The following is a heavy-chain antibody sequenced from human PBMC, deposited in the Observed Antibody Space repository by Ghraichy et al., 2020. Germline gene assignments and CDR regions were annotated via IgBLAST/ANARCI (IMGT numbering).Heavy chain of an antibody. D-gene: IGHD6-13*01. CDR2: IYYSGST. J-gene: IGHJ4*02. CDR1: GGSISSYY. V-gene: IGHV4-59*01. Sequence: SETLSLTCTVSGGSISSYYWSWIRQPPGKGLEWIGYIYYSGSTNYNPSLKSRVTISVDTSKNQFSLKLSSVTAADTAVYYCARDRIAAAGTVGYWGQGTLVTGSS. CDR3: ARDRIAAAGTVGY.